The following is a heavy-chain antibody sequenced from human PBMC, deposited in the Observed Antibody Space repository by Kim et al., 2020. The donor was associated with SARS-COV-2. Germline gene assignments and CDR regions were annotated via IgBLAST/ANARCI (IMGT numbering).Heavy chain of an antibody. J-gene: IGHJ4*02. CDR3: AKILSVISSTPTFDY. Sequence: GGSLRHSCAASGFTFSSYGMHWVRQAPGKGLEWVAVISYDGSNKYYADSVKGRFTISRDNSKNTLYLQMNSLRAEDTAVYYCAKILSVISSTPTFDYWGQGTLVTVSS. CDR2: ISYDGSNK. V-gene: IGHV3-30*18. D-gene: IGHD3-16*02. CDR1: GFTFSSYG.